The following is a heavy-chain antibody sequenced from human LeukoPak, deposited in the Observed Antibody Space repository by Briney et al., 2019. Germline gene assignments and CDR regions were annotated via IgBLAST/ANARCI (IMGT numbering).Heavy chain of an antibody. CDR3: GMSGDRVPLQDDVFDV. V-gene: IGHV5-51*01. D-gene: IGHD1-26*01. J-gene: IGHJ3*01. CDR1: GYSFTSYC. CDR2: IYPGDSGP. Sequence: GESLKISCKVSGYSFTSYCICWVRQMPGKGLEWMGTIYPGDSGPTYSPSFQGQVTVSVDKSVNTAYLQWSSLQASDTAMYYCGMSGDRVPLQDDVFDVWGQGTMVTVST.